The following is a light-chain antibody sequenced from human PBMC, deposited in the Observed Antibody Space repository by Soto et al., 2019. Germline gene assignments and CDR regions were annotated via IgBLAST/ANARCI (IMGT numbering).Light chain of an antibody. V-gene: IGLV2-23*02. CDR1: SNDVGSYNL. CDR3: CSYAGSYIYV. J-gene: IGLJ1*01. Sequence: QSALTQPASVSGSPGQSITISCTRTSNDVGSYNLVSWYQQHPGKAPKLMIYEVSKRPSGVSNRFSGSKSGNTASLTISGLQAEDEADYYCCSYAGSYIYVFGTGTKVTVL. CDR2: EVS.